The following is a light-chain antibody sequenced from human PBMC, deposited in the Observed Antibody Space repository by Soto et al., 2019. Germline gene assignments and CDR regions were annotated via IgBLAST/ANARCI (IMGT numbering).Light chain of an antibody. J-gene: IGKJ1*01. CDR2: GAS. CDR1: QSVSSN. Sequence: EIVMTQSPATLSVSPGERATLSCRASQSVSSNLAWYQQKPGQPPRLLIYGASIRATGIPDRFSGSGSGTDFTLTITRLEPEDFAVYYCQQYGGSPRTFGQGTKVDIK. V-gene: IGKV3-20*01. CDR3: QQYGGSPRT.